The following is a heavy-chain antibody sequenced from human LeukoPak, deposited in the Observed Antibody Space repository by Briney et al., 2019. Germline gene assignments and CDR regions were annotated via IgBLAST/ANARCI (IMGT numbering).Heavy chain of an antibody. CDR3: ARVIRGSGSEYFQH. CDR2: IFYSGST. D-gene: IGHD3-10*01. J-gene: IGHJ1*01. CDR1: GGSISSGGFY. Sequence: SQTLSLTCTVSGGSISSGGFYWSWVRQHPGKGLEWIGYIFYSGSTYYNSSLKSRISISVDTSKNQFSLKLTSVTAADTAVYYCARVIRGSGSEYFQHWGQGALVTVSS. V-gene: IGHV4-31*03.